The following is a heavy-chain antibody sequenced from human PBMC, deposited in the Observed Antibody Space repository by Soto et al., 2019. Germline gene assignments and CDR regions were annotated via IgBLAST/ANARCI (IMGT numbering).Heavy chain of an antibody. D-gene: IGHD2-2*02. CDR1: GFDFNKYA. CDR2: ITSNGDST. V-gene: IGHV3-23*01. J-gene: IGHJ4*02. Sequence: PGGSLRLSCAAFGFDFNKYAMTWVRQAPGKGLQWVSSITSNGDSTYYADSVKGRFTTSRDNSKNTLYLQMNSLRADDTAVFYYAKDSTSYTTSPFYFDSWGQRALVTVSS. CDR3: AKDSTSYTTSPFYFDS.